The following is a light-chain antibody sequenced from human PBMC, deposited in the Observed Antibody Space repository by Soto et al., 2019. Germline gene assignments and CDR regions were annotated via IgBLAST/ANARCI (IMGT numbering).Light chain of an antibody. Sequence: QSVLTQPPSESEAPRQKVTISCSGSSSNIGNNAVNWYQQLPGKAPKLLLYYDDLLPSGVSDRFSGSKSGTSASLAISGLQSEDEADYYCAAWDDSLNGPVFGGGTKLTVL. CDR2: YDD. CDR1: SSNIGNNA. CDR3: AAWDDSLNGPV. J-gene: IGLJ2*01. V-gene: IGLV1-36*01.